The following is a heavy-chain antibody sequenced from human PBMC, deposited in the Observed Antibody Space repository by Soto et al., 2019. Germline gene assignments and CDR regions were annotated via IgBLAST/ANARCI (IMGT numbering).Heavy chain of an antibody. J-gene: IGHJ1*01. CDR1: GVSISTSSYF. CDR2: IYYSGST. D-gene: IGHD4-17*01. Sequence: SETLSLTCTVSGVSISTSSYFWGWIRQPPGKGLEWIASIYYSGSTYYNPSLKSRVTLSADTSKNQFSLKVNSVTATDTAVYYCANKLRGEYSFFQHWGQGTLVTVSS. CDR3: ANKLRGEYSFFQH. V-gene: IGHV4-39*01.